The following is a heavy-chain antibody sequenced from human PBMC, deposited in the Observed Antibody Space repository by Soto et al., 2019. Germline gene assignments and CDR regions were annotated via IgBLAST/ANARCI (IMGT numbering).Heavy chain of an antibody. Sequence: ASVTLSFTASGYTFTSYGISWVRQAPGQGLEWMGWISAYNGNTNYAQKLQGRVTMTTDTSTSTAYMELRSLRSDDTAVYYCARDVSSGWHIYYYGMDVWGQGTTVTVSS. CDR3: ARDVSSGWHIYYYGMDV. CDR1: GYTFTSYG. D-gene: IGHD6-19*01. CDR2: ISAYNGNT. J-gene: IGHJ6*02. V-gene: IGHV1-18*01.